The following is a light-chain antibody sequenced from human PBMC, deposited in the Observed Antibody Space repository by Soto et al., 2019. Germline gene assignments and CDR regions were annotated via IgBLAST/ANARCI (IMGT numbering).Light chain of an antibody. Sequence: DIVMTQSPDSLPVSLGERATINCKSSQSVLYRSNNKNYLAWYQQKPGQPPKLLIYWASTRESVVPDRFSGGGSGTDFTLTISSLQAEDVAVYYCQQYYTGRTFGQGTKVEIK. CDR3: QQYYTGRT. J-gene: IGKJ1*01. CDR2: WAS. V-gene: IGKV4-1*01. CDR1: QSVLYRSNNKNY.